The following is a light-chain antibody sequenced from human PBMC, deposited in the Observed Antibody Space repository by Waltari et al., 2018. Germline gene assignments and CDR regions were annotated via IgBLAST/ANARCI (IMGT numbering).Light chain of an antibody. J-gene: IGKJ4*01. CDR1: QSISNW. CDR3: QQYNSYSLLT. Sequence: DIQMTQSRYTLSASVGDSVTITCRASQSISNWWAWYQQKPGKAPKLLIYKASTLESGVPSRFSGSGAGTEFTLTINSLQPDDFATYYCQQYNSYSLLTFGGGTKVEIK. V-gene: IGKV1-5*03. CDR2: KAS.